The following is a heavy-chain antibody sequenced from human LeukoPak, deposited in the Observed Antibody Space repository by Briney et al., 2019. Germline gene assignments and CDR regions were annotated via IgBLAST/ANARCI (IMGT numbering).Heavy chain of an antibody. V-gene: IGHV3-21*01. D-gene: IGHD2-2*03. Sequence: PGRSLRLSCAASGFTFDDYAMHWVRQAPGKGLEWVSSISSSSSYIYYADSVKGRFIISRDNAKNSLYLQMNSLRAEDTAVYYCARDGYCSSTSCLGYYYYGMDVWGQGTTVTVSS. CDR2: ISSSSSYI. CDR1: GFTFDDYA. CDR3: ARDGYCSSTSCLGYYYYGMDV. J-gene: IGHJ6*02.